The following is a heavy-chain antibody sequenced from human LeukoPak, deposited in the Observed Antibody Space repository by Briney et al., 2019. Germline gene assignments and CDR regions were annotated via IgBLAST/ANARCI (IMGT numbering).Heavy chain of an antibody. CDR2: VSSSGST. Sequence: SETLSLTCTVSGGSISTHLWSWVRQPAGKGLEWIGRVSSSGSTNYNPSLKSRVTISVDTSKNQFSLKLSSVTAADTAVYYCARVPAVGIAARPGYGIFDYWGQGTLVTVSS. CDR3: ARVPAVGIAARPGYGIFDY. CDR1: GGSISTHL. J-gene: IGHJ4*02. D-gene: IGHD6-6*01. V-gene: IGHV4-4*07.